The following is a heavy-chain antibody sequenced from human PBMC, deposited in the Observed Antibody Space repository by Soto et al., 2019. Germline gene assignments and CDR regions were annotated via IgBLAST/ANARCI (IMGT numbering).Heavy chain of an antibody. V-gene: IGHV3-74*01. D-gene: IGHD1-1*01. Sequence: GGSLRLSCAVSGFTFSAYWMHWVRQVPGKGLTWVSRISYDGSTATYADSVKGRFIISRDNAKNTLYLEMNTLRADDSGLYYCARGPRVSSTGTGAHWGRGTLVTVSS. CDR3: ARGPRVSSTGTGAH. J-gene: IGHJ4*02. CDR1: GFTFSAYW. CDR2: ISYDGSTA.